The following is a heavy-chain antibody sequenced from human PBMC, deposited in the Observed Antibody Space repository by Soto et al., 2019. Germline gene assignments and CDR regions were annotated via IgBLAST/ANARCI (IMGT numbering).Heavy chain of an antibody. CDR2: IYQSGST. D-gene: IGHD6-19*01. CDR1: GDSMSSFTY. J-gene: IGHJ5*02. V-gene: IGHV4-39*01. CDR3: ARHYSSGSRNWFDP. Sequence: SETLSLTCTVSGDSMSSFTYWTWVRQPPGKGLEWIGEIYQSGSTYYNPSLRSRVTISVDTSKNQFSLKLSSVTAADTAVFYCARHYSSGSRNWFDPWGQGTLVTVSS.